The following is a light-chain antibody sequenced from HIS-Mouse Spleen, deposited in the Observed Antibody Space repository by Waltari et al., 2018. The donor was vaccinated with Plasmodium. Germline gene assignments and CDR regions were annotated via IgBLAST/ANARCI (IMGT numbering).Light chain of an antibody. CDR3: MQGIHLPLT. V-gene: IGKV2-29*03. CDR1: QSLLHSDGKTY. CDR2: EVS. Sequence: DIVMTQTPLSLSVTPGQPASISCKSSQSLLHSDGKTYLYWYLQKPGQSPQLLIYEVSIRFSGVPDRFSGSWSGTDFTLKISRVEAEDVGVYYCMQGIHLPLTFGGGTKVEIK. J-gene: IGKJ4*01.